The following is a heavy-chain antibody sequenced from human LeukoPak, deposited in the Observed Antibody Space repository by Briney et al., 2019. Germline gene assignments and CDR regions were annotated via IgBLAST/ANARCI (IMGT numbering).Heavy chain of an antibody. CDR1: GFTFSSYA. J-gene: IGHJ4*02. CDR2: ISGSGGST. D-gene: IGHD6-19*01. Sequence: PGGSLRLSCAASGFTFSSYAVSWVRQAPGKGLEWVSAISGSGGSTYYADSVKGRFTISRDNSKNTLYLQMNSLRAEDTAVYYCAKDRSSGWYWYFDYWGQGTLVTVSS. CDR3: AKDRSSGWYWYFDY. V-gene: IGHV3-23*01.